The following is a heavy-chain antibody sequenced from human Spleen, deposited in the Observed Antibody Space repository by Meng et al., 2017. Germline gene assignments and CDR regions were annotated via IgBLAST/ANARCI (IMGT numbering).Heavy chain of an antibody. Sequence: SETLSLTCVVSGGSFSDYYWSWIRQPPGKGLEWIGEINHSGSTSYHPSLESRVTLSIDTSMNQFSLKLSSVTAADTAVYYCARYRRVYFGSGSYKSFAFDIWGQGTMVTVSS. J-gene: IGHJ3*02. D-gene: IGHD3-10*01. V-gene: IGHV4-34*01. CDR1: GGSFSDYY. CDR3: ARYRRVYFGSGSYKSFAFDI. CDR2: INHSGST.